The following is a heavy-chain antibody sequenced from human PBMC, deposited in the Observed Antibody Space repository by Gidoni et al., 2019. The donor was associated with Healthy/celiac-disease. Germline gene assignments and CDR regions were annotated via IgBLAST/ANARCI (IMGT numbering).Heavy chain of an antibody. CDR1: GFPFSSYA. CDR3: AKGDYGDYELDY. V-gene: IGHV3-23*01. Sequence: EVQLLESGGGLVQPGGSLRLPCAAYGFPFSSYAMSWLRQAPVKGLEWVSAISGSGGSTYYADSVKGRFTISRDNSKNTLYLQMSSLRAEDTAVYYCAKGDYGDYELDYWGQGTLVTVSS. D-gene: IGHD4-17*01. CDR2: ISGSGGST. J-gene: IGHJ4*02.